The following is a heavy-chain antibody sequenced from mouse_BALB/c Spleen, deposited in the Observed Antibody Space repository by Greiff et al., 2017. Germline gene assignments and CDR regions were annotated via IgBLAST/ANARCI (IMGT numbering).Heavy chain of an antibody. V-gene: IGHV1-5*01. CDR1: GYSFTSYW. Sequence: EVQLQQSGTVLARPGASVKMSCKASGYSFTSYWMHWVKQRPGQGLEWIGAIYPGNSDTSYNQKFKGKAKLTAVTSASTAYMELSSLTNEDSAVYYCTREGITTARAMDYWGQGTSVTVSS. CDR3: TREGITTARAMDY. CDR2: IYPGNSDT. J-gene: IGHJ4*01. D-gene: IGHD1-2*01.